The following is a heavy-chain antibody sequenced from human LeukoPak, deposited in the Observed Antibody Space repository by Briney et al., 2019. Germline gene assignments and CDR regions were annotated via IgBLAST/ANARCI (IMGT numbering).Heavy chain of an antibody. D-gene: IGHD6-13*01. CDR3: AREYSSTWYRGPAEYFQH. V-gene: IGHV3-7*01. J-gene: IGHJ1*01. CDR2: IKQDGSEK. CDR1: GFTFSNYW. Sequence: GGSLRLSCAASGFTFSNYWMNWVRQAPEKGLEWVANIKQDGSEKYYVDSVKGRFTISRDNAKNSLYLQMNSLRAEDTAVYYCAREYSSTWYRGPAEYFQHWGQGTLVTVSS.